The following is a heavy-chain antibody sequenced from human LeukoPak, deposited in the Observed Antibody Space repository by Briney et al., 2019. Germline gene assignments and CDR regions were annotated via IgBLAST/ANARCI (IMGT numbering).Heavy chain of an antibody. CDR1: GYTFTSYD. CDR3: ARVPAAIPGGYYYYGMDV. CDR2: MNPNSGNT. Sequence: ASVKVSCKASGYTFTSYDINWVRQATGQGLEWMGWMNPNSGNTGYAQKFQGRVTMTRNTSISTAYMELSSLRSEDTAVYYCARVPAAIPGGYYYYGMDVWGPGTTVTVSS. V-gene: IGHV1-8*01. J-gene: IGHJ6*02. D-gene: IGHD2-2*01.